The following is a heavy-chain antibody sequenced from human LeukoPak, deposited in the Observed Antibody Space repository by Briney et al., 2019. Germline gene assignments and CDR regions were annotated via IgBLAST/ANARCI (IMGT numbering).Heavy chain of an antibody. D-gene: IGHD3-16*02. Sequence: SETLSLTCTVSGGSISSYYWSWVRQPPGRGLEWIGYIYYSGSTNYNPSLKSRVTISVDTSENQFSLKLSSVTAADTAVYYCARARSGYVWGSYRYPEFFDYWGQGTLVTVSS. CDR3: ARARSGYVWGSYRYPEFFDY. V-gene: IGHV4-59*01. CDR2: IYYSGST. CDR1: GGSISSYY. J-gene: IGHJ4*02.